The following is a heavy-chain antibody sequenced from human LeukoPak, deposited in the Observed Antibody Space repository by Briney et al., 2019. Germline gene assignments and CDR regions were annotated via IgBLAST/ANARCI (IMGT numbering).Heavy chain of an antibody. V-gene: IGHV1-2*02. J-gene: IGHJ4*02. D-gene: IGHD1-26*01. CDR2: INPNSGGT. CDR3: ARVSVGATMLAYFDY. Sequence: ASVKVSCKASGYTFTDYYRHWVRQAPGQGLDWMGWINPNSGGTNYAQKFQGRVTMTRDTSISTAYMELSSLRSEDTAVYYCARVSVGATMLAYFDYWGQGTLVTVSS. CDR1: GYTFTDYY.